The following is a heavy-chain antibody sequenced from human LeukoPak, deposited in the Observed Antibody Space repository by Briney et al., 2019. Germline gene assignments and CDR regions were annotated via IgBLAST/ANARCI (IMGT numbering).Heavy chain of an antibody. CDR2: IFYSGST. CDR1: GGSIITTGDTYA. J-gene: IGHJ3*02. D-gene: IGHD1-14*01. CDR3: ARQVNHAFDI. V-gene: IGHV4-39*01. Sequence: PSETLSLTCSVSGGSIITTGDTYAWGWVRQPPGKGLDWIGTIFYSGSTFYNPSLQRPVTMCMDTSKNEFSLKLSSVTAADTALYYCARQVNHAFDIWGPGAMVIVSS.